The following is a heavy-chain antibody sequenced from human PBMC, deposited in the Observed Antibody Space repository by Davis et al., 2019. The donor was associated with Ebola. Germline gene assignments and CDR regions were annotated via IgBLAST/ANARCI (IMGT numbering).Heavy chain of an antibody. Sequence: PSETLSLTCAVYGGSFSGYYWTWIRQPPGKGLEWIGEINHSGSTNYNPSLKSRVTISIDTSKNQFSLELSSVTAADTAVYYCARGEVRIDYWGQGTLVTVSS. D-gene: IGHD2-21*01. V-gene: IGHV4-34*01. CDR1: GGSFSGYY. J-gene: IGHJ4*02. CDR3: ARGEVRIDY. CDR2: INHSGST.